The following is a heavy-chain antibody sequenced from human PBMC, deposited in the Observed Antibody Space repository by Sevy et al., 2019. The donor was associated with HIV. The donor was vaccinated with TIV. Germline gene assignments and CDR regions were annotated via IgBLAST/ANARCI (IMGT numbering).Heavy chain of an antibody. CDR3: ATAYSGSYSHSYLYALDV. Sequence: GGSLRLSCIGSGFSFSYYGIHWVRQAPGKGLDWVALISHDGINENYADSVKGRFTISRDNSKNTVYLEMNSLRNEDTAIYFCATAYSGSYSHSYLYALDVWGQGTTVTVSS. CDR2: ISHDGINE. CDR1: GFSFSYYG. J-gene: IGHJ6*02. D-gene: IGHD1-26*01. V-gene: IGHV3-30*03.